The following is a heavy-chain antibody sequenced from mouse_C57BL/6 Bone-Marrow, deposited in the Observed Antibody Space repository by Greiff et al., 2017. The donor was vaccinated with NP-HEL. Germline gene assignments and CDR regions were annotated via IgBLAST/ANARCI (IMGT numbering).Heavy chain of an antibody. CDR2: INPSSGYT. Sequence: QVHVKQSGAELAKPGASVKLSCKASGYTFTSYWMHWVKQRPGQGLEWIGYINPSSGYTKYNQKFKDKATLTADKSSSTAYMQLSSLTYEDSAVYYCARGKLWLRYAMDYWGQGTSVTVSS. D-gene: IGHD2-2*01. V-gene: IGHV1-7*01. CDR3: ARGKLWLRYAMDY. CDR1: GYTFTSYW. J-gene: IGHJ4*01.